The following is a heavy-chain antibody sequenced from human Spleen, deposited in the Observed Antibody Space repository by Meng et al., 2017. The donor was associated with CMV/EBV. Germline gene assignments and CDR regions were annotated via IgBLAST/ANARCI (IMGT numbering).Heavy chain of an antibody. CDR3: ARASGSGSYEDY. J-gene: IGHJ4*02. Sequence: GPGPGEPLGTLYLPFTASCSLSTSYYWSLIRQPPGEGLEWIGSFYTRGSNNNNPLLKSRVTMSVDTTKNQFLLKLSFVTAAGTAVYYCARASGSGSYEDYWGQGTLVTVSS. V-gene: IGHV4-4*07. D-gene: IGHD3-10*01. CDR1: CSLSTSYY. CDR2: FYTRGSN.